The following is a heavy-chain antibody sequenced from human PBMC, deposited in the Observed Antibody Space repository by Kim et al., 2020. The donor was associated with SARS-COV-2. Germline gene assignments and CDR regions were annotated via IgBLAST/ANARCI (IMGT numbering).Heavy chain of an antibody. V-gene: IGHV3-30*02. D-gene: IGHD3-10*01. Sequence: ADSGKGRFTISRDNSKNTLYLQMNSLRAEDTAVYYCAKMTWFGEYDFDYWGQGTLVTVSS. J-gene: IGHJ4*02. CDR3: AKMTWFGEYDFDY.